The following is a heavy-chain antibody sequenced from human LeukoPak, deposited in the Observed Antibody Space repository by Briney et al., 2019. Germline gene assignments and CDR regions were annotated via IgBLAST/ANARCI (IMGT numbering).Heavy chain of an antibody. CDR1: GFTFEKYV. V-gene: IGHV3-23*01. D-gene: IGHD1-26*01. J-gene: IGHJ4*02. Sequence: GGSLRLSCVASGFTFEKYVMNWVRQAPGKGLEWLATIYGSGVSISYADSVKGRFTISRDNSNNTLYPQINSLRAEDTAMYFCAKDLGWELPAEAYWGQGVLVTVSS. CDR2: IYGSGVSI. CDR3: AKDLGWELPAEAY.